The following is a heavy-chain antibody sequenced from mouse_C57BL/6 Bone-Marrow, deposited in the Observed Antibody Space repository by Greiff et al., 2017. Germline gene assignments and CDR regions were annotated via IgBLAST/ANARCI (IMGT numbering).Heavy chain of an antibody. Sequence: VQLQQPGAELVMPGASVKLSCKASGYTFTSYWMHWVKQRPGQGLEWIGEIDPSDSYTNYNQKFKGKSTLTVDKSSSTAYMQLSSLTSEDSAVYYCARGDTTVVAPYYFDYWGQGTTLTVSS. CDR3: ARGDTTVVAPYYFDY. J-gene: IGHJ2*01. CDR2: IDPSDSYT. V-gene: IGHV1-69*01. CDR1: GYTFTSYW. D-gene: IGHD1-1*01.